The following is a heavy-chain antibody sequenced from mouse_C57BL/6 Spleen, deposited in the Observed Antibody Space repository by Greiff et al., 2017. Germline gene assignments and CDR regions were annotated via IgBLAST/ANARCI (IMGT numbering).Heavy chain of an antibody. CDR2: IDPETGGT. Sequence: VQVVESGAELVRPGASVTLSCKASGYTFTDYEMHWVKQTPVHGLEWIGAIDPETGGTAYNQKFKGKAILTADKSSSTAYMELRSLTSEDSAVYYCTRKLYYYGSLDYWGQGTTLTVSS. J-gene: IGHJ2*01. CDR3: TRKLYYYGSLDY. D-gene: IGHD1-1*01. V-gene: IGHV1-15*01. CDR1: GYTFTDYE.